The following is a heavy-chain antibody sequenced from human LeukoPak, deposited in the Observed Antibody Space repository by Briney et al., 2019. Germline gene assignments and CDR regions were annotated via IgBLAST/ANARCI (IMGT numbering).Heavy chain of an antibody. CDR3: ARQPPYHSGSGSFYFDF. V-gene: IGHV1-69*02. J-gene: IGHJ4*02. CDR1: GGTFSTFP. D-gene: IGHD3-10*01. CDR2: IIPILGIV. Sequence: SGKVSCKASGGTFSTFPMSWMRQAPGQGLEWVGRIIPILGIVNYAQMFQGRVTITADKSTSTAYMELSSLRSEDTAVYYCARQPPYHSGSGSFYFDFWGQGTLVTVSS.